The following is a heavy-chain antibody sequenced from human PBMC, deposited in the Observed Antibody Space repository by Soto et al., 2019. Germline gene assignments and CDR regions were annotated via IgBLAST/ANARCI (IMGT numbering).Heavy chain of an antibody. Sequence: ASVKVSCKASGYTFTSYSFTSYHMPWVRQAPGQGLEWMGIINPSGGSTSYAQKFQGRVTMTRDTSTSTVYMELSSLRSEDTAVYYCARDGGTTVTNMGYFDYWGQGTLVTVSS. J-gene: IGHJ4*02. CDR1: GYTFTSYSFTSYH. CDR3: ARDGGTTVTNMGYFDY. V-gene: IGHV1-46*01. CDR2: INPSGGST. D-gene: IGHD4-17*01.